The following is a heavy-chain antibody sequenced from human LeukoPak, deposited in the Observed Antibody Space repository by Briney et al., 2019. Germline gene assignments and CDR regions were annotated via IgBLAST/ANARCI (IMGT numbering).Heavy chain of an antibody. CDR3: ARQFSLWLRFFDS. Sequence: SETLSLTCTVSGGSVSSSTYYWGWIRQPPGKGLEWIGSIYYSGTTYYNPSLKSRVTMSVDTSKSQFSLNLISVTAADTAVYYCARQFSLWLRFFDSWGQGTLVTVSS. V-gene: IGHV4-39*01. CDR1: GGSVSSSTYY. D-gene: IGHD5-12*01. CDR2: IYYSGTT. J-gene: IGHJ4*02.